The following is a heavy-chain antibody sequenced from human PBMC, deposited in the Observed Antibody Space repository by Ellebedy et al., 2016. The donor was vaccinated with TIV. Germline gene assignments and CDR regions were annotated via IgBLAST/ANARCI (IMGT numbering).Heavy chain of an antibody. CDR1: GFTFSSHG. D-gene: IGHD1-26*01. CDR2: ISTSSNAI. J-gene: IGHJ3*01. CDR3: VRDSDGGGSYWSAFDV. V-gene: IGHV3-48*02. Sequence: PGGSLRLSCAASGFTFSSHGMNWVRQAPGKGLEWVSYISTSSNAIYYANSVKGRFTISRDNAMNSLYLQMNSLSDEDTAVYYCVRDSDGGGSYWSAFDVWGQGTMVTVSS.